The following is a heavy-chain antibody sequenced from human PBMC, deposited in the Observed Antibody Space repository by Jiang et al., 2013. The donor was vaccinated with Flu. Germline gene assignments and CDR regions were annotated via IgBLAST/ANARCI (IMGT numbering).Heavy chain of an antibody. J-gene: IGHJ4*02. CDR2: INTNTGNP. CDR3: ARVVVGYDPEIHFDY. D-gene: IGHD5-12*01. Sequence: GLEWMGWINTNTGNPTCAQGFTGRFVFSLDTSVSTAYLQISSLKAEDTAVYYCARVVVGYDPEIHFDYWGQGTLVTVSS. V-gene: IGHV7-4-1*02.